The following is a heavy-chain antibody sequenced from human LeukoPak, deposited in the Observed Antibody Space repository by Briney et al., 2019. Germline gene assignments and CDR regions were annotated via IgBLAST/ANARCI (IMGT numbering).Heavy chain of an antibody. CDR3: AKDCSERIAVAGTRCDNWFDP. V-gene: IGHV3-9*01. D-gene: IGHD6-19*01. Sequence: GGSLRLSCAASGFTFDDYAMHWVRQAPGKGLEWVSGISWNSGSIGYADSVKGRFTIPRDNAKNSLYLQMNSLRAEDTALYYCAKDCSERIAVAGTRCDNWFDPWGQGTLVTVSS. J-gene: IGHJ5*02. CDR1: GFTFDDYA. CDR2: ISWNSGSI.